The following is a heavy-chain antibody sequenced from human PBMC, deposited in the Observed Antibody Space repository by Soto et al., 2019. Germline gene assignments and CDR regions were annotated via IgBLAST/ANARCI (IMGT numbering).Heavy chain of an antibody. Sequence: GGSLRLSCAASGFTFSSYAMSWVRQAPGKGLEWVSAISGSGGSTYYADSVKGRFTISRDNSKNTLYLQMNSLRAEDTAVYYCAKSMVTLYSSGWEPFDYWGQGTLVTVSS. J-gene: IGHJ4*02. D-gene: IGHD6-19*01. CDR1: GFTFSSYA. CDR2: ISGSGGST. V-gene: IGHV3-23*01. CDR3: AKSMVTLYSSGWEPFDY.